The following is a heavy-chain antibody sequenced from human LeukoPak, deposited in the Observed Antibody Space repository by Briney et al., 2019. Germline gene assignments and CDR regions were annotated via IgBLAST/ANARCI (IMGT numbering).Heavy chain of an antibody. CDR2: IWYDGSNK. V-gene: IGHV3-33*01. Sequence: GGSLRLSCAASGFSFSSYGIDWVRHAPGKGLEWVAFIWYDGSNKYYADSVKGRFTISRDNSRNTLYLQMNSLRAEDTAVYYCARGDYGDYLTLYYYYGMDVWGQGTTVTVSS. J-gene: IGHJ6*02. D-gene: IGHD4-17*01. CDR1: GFSFSSYG. CDR3: ARGDYGDYLTLYYYYGMDV.